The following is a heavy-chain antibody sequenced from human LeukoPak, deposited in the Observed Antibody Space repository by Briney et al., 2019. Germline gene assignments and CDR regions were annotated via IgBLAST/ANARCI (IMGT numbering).Heavy chain of an antibody. J-gene: IGHJ3*02. V-gene: IGHV3-23*01. CDR3: ANMQLVKGVFEI. D-gene: IGHD6-13*01. CDR1: GFTFSSFA. Sequence: GGSLRLSCAASGFTFSSFAMGWVRQAPGKGLDWVSSISGGSENTYYADSVKGRFTISRDNSKNTLDLHLNSLTADDTAVYYCANMQLVKGVFEIWGQGTRVTVSS. CDR2: ISGGSENT.